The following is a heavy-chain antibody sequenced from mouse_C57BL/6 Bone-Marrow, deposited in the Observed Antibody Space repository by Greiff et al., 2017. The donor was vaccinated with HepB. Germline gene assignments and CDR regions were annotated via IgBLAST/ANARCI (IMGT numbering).Heavy chain of an antibody. CDR1: GYTFTSYW. V-gene: IGHV1-63*01. J-gene: IGHJ1*03. Sequence: QVQLQQSGAELVKPGASVKLSCKASGYTFTSYWMHWVKQRPGQGLEWIGDIYPGGGYTNYNEKFKGKATLTADKSSSTAYMQFSSLTSEDSAIYYCARETGLWYFDVWGTGTTVTVSS. CDR3: ARETGLWYFDV. CDR2: IYPGGGYT. D-gene: IGHD3-3*01.